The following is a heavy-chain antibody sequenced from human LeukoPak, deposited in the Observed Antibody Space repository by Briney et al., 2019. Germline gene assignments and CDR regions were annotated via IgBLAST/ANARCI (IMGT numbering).Heavy chain of an antibody. V-gene: IGHV3-30-3*01. J-gene: IGHJ4*02. CDR3: ARGGSGSFLFDY. Sequence: GGSPRLSCAASGFTFSSYAMHWVRQAPGKGLEWVAVISYDGSNKYYADSVKGRFTISRDNSKNTLYLQMNSLRAEDTAVYYCARGGSGSFLFDYWGQGTLVTVSS. D-gene: IGHD1-26*01. CDR2: ISYDGSNK. CDR1: GFTFSSYA.